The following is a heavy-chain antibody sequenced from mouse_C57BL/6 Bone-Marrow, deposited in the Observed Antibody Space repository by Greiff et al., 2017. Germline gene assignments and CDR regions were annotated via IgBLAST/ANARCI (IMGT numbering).Heavy chain of an antibody. D-gene: IGHD1-3*01. J-gene: IGHJ2*01. Sequence: VQLKESGAELVRPGASVKLSCTASGFNIKDDYMHWVKQRPEQGLEWIGWIDPENGDTEYASKFQGKATITADTSSNTAYLQLSSLTSEDTAVYYCTYISVDYWGQGTTLTVSS. CDR1: GFNIKDDY. CDR3: TYISVDY. V-gene: IGHV14-4*01. CDR2: IDPENGDT.